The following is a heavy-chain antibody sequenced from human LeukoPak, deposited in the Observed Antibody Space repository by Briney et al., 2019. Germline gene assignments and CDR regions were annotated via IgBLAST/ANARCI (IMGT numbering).Heavy chain of an antibody. CDR3: ARDPMTAAGSKDGMDV. Sequence: GGSLRLSCAASGFTFSSYGMHWVRQAPGKGLEWVAFIRYDGSNKYYADSVKGRFTISRDNSKNTLYLQMNSLRAEDTAVYYCARDPMTAAGSKDGMDVWGQGTTVTVSS. CDR2: IRYDGSNK. CDR1: GFTFSSYG. D-gene: IGHD6-13*01. J-gene: IGHJ6*02. V-gene: IGHV3-30*02.